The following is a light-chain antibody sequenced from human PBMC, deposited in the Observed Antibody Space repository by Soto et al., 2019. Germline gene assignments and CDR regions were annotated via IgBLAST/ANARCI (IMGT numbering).Light chain of an antibody. CDR2: DTS. Sequence: QAVVTQEPSLTVSPGGTVTLTCGSSTGTVTSGHYPYWFQQKPGQAPRTLIYDTSKKHSWTPARFSGSLLGGKAALTLSGAQPEDEADYYCLFSYSAARVFGGGTKLTV. J-gene: IGLJ3*02. V-gene: IGLV7-46*01. CDR1: TGTVTSGHY. CDR3: LFSYSAARV.